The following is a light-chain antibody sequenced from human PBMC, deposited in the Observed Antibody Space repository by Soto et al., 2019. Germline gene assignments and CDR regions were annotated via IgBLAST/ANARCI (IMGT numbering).Light chain of an antibody. CDR3: QQAASFPST. Sequence: DIQMTQYPSSVSASVGDRVTITCRASQGDSTWLAWYQQKPGKAPNLLIYTASSLQSGVPSRFSSSVSGSDFTLTINGRQPEDIATYYNQQAASFPSTFGDWTQLGIK. CDR2: TAS. J-gene: IGKJ5*01. CDR1: QGDSTW. V-gene: IGKV1-12*01.